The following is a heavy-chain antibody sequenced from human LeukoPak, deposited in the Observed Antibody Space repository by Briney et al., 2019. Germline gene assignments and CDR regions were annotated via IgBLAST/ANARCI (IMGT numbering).Heavy chain of an antibody. J-gene: IGHJ4*02. CDR3: ASGHYYDSSGSFDY. Sequence: GGSLRLSCAASGFTVSSNYMSWVRQAPGKGLKWVSVIYSGGSTYYADSVKGRFTISRDNSKNTLYLQMNSLRAEDTAVYYCASGHYYDSSGSFDYWGQGTLVTVSS. CDR1: GFTVSSNY. V-gene: IGHV3-66*01. CDR2: IYSGGST. D-gene: IGHD3-22*01.